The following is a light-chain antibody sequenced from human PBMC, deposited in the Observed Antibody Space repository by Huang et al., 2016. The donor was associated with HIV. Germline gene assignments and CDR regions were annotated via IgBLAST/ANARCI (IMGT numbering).Light chain of an antibody. J-gene: IGKJ5*01. CDR3: QQYNNWPPIT. CDR1: QSVGSN. CDR2: GAS. V-gene: IGKV3-15*01. Sequence: EIVMTQSPATLSVSPGERATPSCRASQSVGSNLDWYQQQPGQAPRLLICGASTRATGIPARFSGSGSGTEFTLTISSLQSEDFAVYYCQQYNNWPPITFGQGTRLEIK.